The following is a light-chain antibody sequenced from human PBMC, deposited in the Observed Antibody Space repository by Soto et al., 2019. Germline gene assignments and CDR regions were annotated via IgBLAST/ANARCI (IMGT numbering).Light chain of an antibody. CDR3: QQYGSPPYT. V-gene: IGKV3-20*01. J-gene: IGKJ2*01. CDR2: GAS. Sequence: EIVLTQSPGTLSLSPGERATLSCRASQSVSSSYLAWYQQKPGQPPRLLIYGASSRATGIPDRISGSGSGTDFTLTISRLEPEDFAVYYCQQYGSPPYTFGQGTKLEIK. CDR1: QSVSSSY.